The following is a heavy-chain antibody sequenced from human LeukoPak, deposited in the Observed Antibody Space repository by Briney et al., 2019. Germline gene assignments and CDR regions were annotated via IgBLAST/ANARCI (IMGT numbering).Heavy chain of an antibody. J-gene: IGHJ4*02. CDR3: ALIAVAGTDFDY. D-gene: IGHD6-19*01. CDR2: IYYSGST. Sequence: SETLSLTCTVSGGSISSSSYYWGWISQPPGKGLEWIGSIYYSGSTYYNPSLKSRVTISVDTSKNQFSLKLSSVTAADTAVYYCALIAVAGTDFDYWGQGTLVTVSS. V-gene: IGHV4-39*01. CDR1: GGSISSSSYY.